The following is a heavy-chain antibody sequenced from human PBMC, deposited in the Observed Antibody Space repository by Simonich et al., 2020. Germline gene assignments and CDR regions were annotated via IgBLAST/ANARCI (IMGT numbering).Heavy chain of an antibody. J-gene: IGHJ3*02. CDR2: INPNSGGN. CDR3: ARDPVVPAAIRNAFDI. CDR1: GYTFTGYY. Sequence: QVQLVQSGAEVKKPGASVKVSCKASGYTFTGYYMHWVRQAPGQGLEWMGWINPNSGGNNYAQKFQGRVTMTRDTSISTAYMELSRLRSDDTAVYYCARDPVVPAAIRNAFDIWGQGTMVTVSS. D-gene: IGHD2-2*01. V-gene: IGHV1-2*02.